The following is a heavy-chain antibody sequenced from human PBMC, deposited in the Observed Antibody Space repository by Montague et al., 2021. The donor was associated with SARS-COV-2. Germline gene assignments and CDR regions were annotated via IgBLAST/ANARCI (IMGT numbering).Heavy chain of an antibody. CDR2: IYRSGYT. V-gene: IGHV4-39*01. CDR3: ARRGYNHSRLDDAFDI. J-gene: IGHJ3*02. Sequence: SETLSLTCTASHGSISSSLSYWGWIRQPPGKGLEWIGSIYRSGYTFYSPSLKSRIPTSVDTSKNQFSLNLASVTATDTAVYYCARRGYNHSRLDDAFDIWGQGTMVTVSS. CDR1: HGSISSSLSY. D-gene: IGHD1-14*01.